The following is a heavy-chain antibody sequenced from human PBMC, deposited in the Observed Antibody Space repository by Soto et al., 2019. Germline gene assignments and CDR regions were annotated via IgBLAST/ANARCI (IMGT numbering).Heavy chain of an antibody. J-gene: IGHJ4*02. CDR2: IYYSGST. CDR1: GGSISSYY. D-gene: IGHD4-17*01. V-gene: IGHV4-59*01. Sequence: SETLSLTCTVSGGSISSYYWSWIRQPPGKGLEWIGYIYYSGSTNFNPPLESRVTITVDTSKNQFSLKLSSVTAADTAVYYCASGHGDYSFDYWGRGTLVTVSS. CDR3: ASGHGDYSFDY.